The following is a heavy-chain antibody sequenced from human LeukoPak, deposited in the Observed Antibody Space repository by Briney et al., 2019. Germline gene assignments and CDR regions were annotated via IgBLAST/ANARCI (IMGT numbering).Heavy chain of an antibody. J-gene: IGHJ4*02. CDR1: GGSISSYY. CDR3: ARGGGGGRSPASY. D-gene: IGHD3-16*01. V-gene: IGHV4-59*01. Sequence: PSETLSLTCTVSGGSISSYYWSWIRQPPGKGLEWIGYIYYSGSTNYNPSLKSRVTISVDTSKNQFSLKLSSVIAADTAVYYCARGGGGGRSPASYWGQGTLVTVSS. CDR2: IYYSGST.